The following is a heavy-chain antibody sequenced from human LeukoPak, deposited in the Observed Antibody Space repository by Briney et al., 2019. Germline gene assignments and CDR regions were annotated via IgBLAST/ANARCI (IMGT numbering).Heavy chain of an antibody. CDR3: ATVYCDILTGPSPLDY. V-gene: IGHV3-49*04. J-gene: IGHJ4*02. Sequence: GGSLRLSCTCSGLTFSDYTVNWVRQAPGKGLEWVSFIRGKPYAETTEYAASVKGRFTISADKSISTAYLQWSSLKASDTAMYYCATVYCDILTGPSPLDYWGQGTLVTVSS. CDR1: GLTFSDYT. D-gene: IGHD3-9*01. CDR2: IRGKPYAETT.